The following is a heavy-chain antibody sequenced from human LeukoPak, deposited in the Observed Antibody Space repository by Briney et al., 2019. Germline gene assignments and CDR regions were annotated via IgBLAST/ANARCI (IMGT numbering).Heavy chain of an antibody. D-gene: IGHD2-2*01. Sequence: SETLSLTCTVSGGSICSSSYYWGWIRQPPGKGLEWIGSIYYSGSTYYNPSLKSRVTISVDTSKNQFSLKLSSVTAADTAVYYCARDRIVVVPAAIRYGMDVWGQGTTVTVSS. CDR1: GGSICSSSYY. J-gene: IGHJ6*02. V-gene: IGHV4-39*02. CDR3: ARDRIVVVPAAIRYGMDV. CDR2: IYYSGST.